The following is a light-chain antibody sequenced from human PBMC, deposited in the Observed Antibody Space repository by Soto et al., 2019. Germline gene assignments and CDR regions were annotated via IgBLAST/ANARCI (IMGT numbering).Light chain of an antibody. CDR2: GAS. CDR1: QSVKTN. Sequence: EIVMMQSPATLSVSPGERVTLSCRASQSVKTNLAWYQQRPGQAPRLLVYGASTRAPGIPARFYGSGFGTDFTLTISSLQSEDFAVYYCQQYVNLLVTFGGGTKVE. J-gene: IGKJ4*01. V-gene: IGKV3-15*01. CDR3: QQYVNLLVT.